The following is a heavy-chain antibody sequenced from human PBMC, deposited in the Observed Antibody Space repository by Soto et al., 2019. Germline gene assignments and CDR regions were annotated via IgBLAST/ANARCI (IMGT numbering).Heavy chain of an antibody. CDR3: ARGYCGGGSCRTFDY. Sequence: EVQLVESGGGVVRPGGSLRLSCAASGFTFDDYGMTWVRQAPGKGLEWVAGIKWNGGSIGYADSVKGRFTISRDSARSSLYLQMNNLRAEDTAFYYCARGYCGGGSCRTFDYWGQGTLVTVSS. CDR1: GFTFDDYG. CDR2: IKWNGGSI. J-gene: IGHJ4*02. V-gene: IGHV3-20*04. D-gene: IGHD2-15*01.